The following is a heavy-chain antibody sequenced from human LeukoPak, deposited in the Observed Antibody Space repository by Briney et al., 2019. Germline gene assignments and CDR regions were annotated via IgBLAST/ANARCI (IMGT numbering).Heavy chain of an antibody. V-gene: IGHV1-69*13. CDR3: ASPTTTIVDRHYYYGMDV. Sequence: SVKVSCKASGGTFSNYAISWVRQAPGQGLEWMGEIIPIFGTANYAQKFQDRVTITADEPTSTAYMELSSLRSDDTAVYYCASPTTTIVDRHYYYGMDVWGQGTTVTVSS. CDR1: GGTFSNYA. CDR2: IIPIFGTA. D-gene: IGHD3-22*01. J-gene: IGHJ6*02.